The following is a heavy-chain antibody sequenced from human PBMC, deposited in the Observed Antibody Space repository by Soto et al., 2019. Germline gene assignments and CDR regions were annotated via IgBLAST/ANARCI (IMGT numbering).Heavy chain of an antibody. CDR1: GDTFTSYD. Sequence: ASVKVACKASGDTFTSYDINWVRQATGQGLEWMGWMTPNSGNTGYAQKFQGRVTMTRNTSISTAYMELSSLRSEDTAVYYCARGLRGYDQFDYWGQGTLVTVSS. V-gene: IGHV1-8*01. J-gene: IGHJ4*02. CDR3: ARGLRGYDQFDY. D-gene: IGHD5-12*01. CDR2: MTPNSGNT.